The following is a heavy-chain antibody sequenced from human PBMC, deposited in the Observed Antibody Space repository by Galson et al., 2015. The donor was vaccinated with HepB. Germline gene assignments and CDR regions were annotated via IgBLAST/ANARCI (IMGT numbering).Heavy chain of an antibody. V-gene: IGHV3-23*01. CDR2: ISGSGGST. Sequence: SLRLSCAASGFTFSSYAMSWVRQAPGKGLEWVSAISGSGGSTYYADSVKGRFTISRDNSKNTLYLQMNSLRAEDTAVYYCAKQDYYDAKDYYYGMDVWGQGTTVTVSS. J-gene: IGHJ6*02. CDR3: AKQDYYDAKDYYYGMDV. D-gene: IGHD3-22*01. CDR1: GFTFSSYA.